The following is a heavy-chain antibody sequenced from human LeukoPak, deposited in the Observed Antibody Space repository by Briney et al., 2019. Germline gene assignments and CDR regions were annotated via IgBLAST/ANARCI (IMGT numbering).Heavy chain of an antibody. CDR2: IKQDGSEK. Sequence: PGASLRLSCAASGFTFSSYWMSWVRQAPGKGLEWVANIKQDGSEKYYVDSVKGRFTISRDNAKNSLYLQMNSLRAEDTAVYYCARDAPYNDFWSGYYTGGYFDYWGQGTLVTVSS. J-gene: IGHJ4*02. D-gene: IGHD3-3*01. V-gene: IGHV3-7*01. CDR3: ARDAPYNDFWSGYYTGGYFDY. CDR1: GFTFSSYW.